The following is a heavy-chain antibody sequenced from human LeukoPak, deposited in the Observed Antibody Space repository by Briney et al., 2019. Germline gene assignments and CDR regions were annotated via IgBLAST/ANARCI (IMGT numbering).Heavy chain of an antibody. Sequence: PSETLSLTCTVSGGSISSGGYYWSWIRQHPGKGLEWIGYIYYSGSTYYNPSLKSRVTISVDTSKNQFSLKLSSVTAADTAVYYWARDGGIVVVPAAIRRWGSWFDPWGQGTLVTVSS. CDR2: IYYSGST. CDR3: ARDGGIVVVPAAIRRWGSWFDP. D-gene: IGHD2-2*02. V-gene: IGHV4-31*03. J-gene: IGHJ5*02. CDR1: GGSISSGGYY.